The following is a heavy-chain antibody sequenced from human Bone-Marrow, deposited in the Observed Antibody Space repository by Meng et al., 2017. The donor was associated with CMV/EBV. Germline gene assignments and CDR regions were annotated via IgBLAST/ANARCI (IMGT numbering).Heavy chain of an antibody. CDR2: IYYSGST. J-gene: IGHJ4*02. Sequence: GSLRLSCTVSGGSISSSSYYWGWIRQPPGKGLEWIGSIYYSGSTYYNPSLKSRVTISVDTSKNQFSLKLSSVTAADTAVYYCARGPRYDSAGYYLNYWGQGTRVTVSS. V-gene: IGHV4-39*07. CDR1: GGSISSSSYY. D-gene: IGHD3-22*01. CDR3: ARGPRYDSAGYYLNY.